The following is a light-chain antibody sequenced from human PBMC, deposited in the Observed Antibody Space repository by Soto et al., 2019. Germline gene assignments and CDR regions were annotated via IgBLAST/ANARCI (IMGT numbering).Light chain of an antibody. J-gene: IGKJ1*01. Sequence: EIALTQSPGTMSLFRGERDILLCTASQSVSSSYLVWYQQKTGQAPRILIYGESSRATGIPARFRGSGSGTDLTLTISRLQPEDSAVYYCQQYGNSPWTFGQGTQVDIK. CDR2: GES. V-gene: IGKV3-20*01. CDR1: QSVSSSY. CDR3: QQYGNSPWT.